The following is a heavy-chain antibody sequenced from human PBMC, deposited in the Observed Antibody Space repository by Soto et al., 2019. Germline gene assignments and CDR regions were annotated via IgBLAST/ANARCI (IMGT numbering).Heavy chain of an antibody. D-gene: IGHD5-18*01. CDR2: VYYSGST. Sequence: SGPLSLTCTPTGASINSYYRSWFRQPPGKGVEWIGYVYYSGSTNYNPSLKSRVTISVDTSKNQFSLKLSSETAADTAVYYCASYTAISYYFHYWGQGTLVTV. V-gene: IGHV4-59*01. CDR1: GASINSYY. CDR3: ASYTAISYYFHY. J-gene: IGHJ4*02.